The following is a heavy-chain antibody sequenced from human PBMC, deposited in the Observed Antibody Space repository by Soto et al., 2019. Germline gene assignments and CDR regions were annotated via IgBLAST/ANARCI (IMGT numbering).Heavy chain of an antibody. CDR3: AKGAGSSRWFPYDY. CDR2: ISASGGTT. D-gene: IGHD6-13*01. V-gene: IGHV3-23*01. Sequence: EVQLLESGGGLVQPGGSLRLSCAASGFTFSSYAMSWVRQAPGKGLEWVSAISASGGTTDHADSVKGRFTVSRDNSKNTLYLQMNSLREEDAALYYCAKGAGSSRWFPYDYWGQGTLVTVSS. J-gene: IGHJ4*02. CDR1: GFTFSSYA.